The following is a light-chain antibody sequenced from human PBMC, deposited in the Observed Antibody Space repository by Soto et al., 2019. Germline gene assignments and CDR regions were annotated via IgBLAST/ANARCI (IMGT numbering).Light chain of an antibody. J-gene: IGKJ4*01. V-gene: IGKV3-15*01. CDR3: QQHDNWPPVT. CDR1: QSVSSS. CDR2: GAS. Sequence: EIVMTQSPATLSVSPGETATLSCRASQSVSSSLVWYQQKPGQAPRLLIYGASTRATGIPARFSGSGSGTEFTLTISSLQSEDFAVYYCQQHDNWPPVTFGGGTKVEIK.